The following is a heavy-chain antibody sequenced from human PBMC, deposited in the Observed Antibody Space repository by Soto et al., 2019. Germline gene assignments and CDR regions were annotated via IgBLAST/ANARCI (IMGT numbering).Heavy chain of an antibody. CDR1: GYTFTGYY. V-gene: IGHV1-2*02. CDR2: INPNSGGT. J-gene: IGHJ6*02. Sequence: VKVSCKASGYTFTGYYMHWVRQAPGQGLEWMGWINPNSGGTNYAQKFQGRVTMTRDTSISTAYMELSRLRSDDTAVYYCARVSLGIAAAGMDVWGQGTTVTSP. CDR3: ARVSLGIAAAGMDV. D-gene: IGHD6-13*01.